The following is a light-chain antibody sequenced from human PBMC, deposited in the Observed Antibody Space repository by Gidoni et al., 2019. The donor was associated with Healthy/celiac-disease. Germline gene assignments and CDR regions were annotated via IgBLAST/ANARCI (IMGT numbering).Light chain of an antibody. Sequence: DIVMTQSPLSLPVTPGEPASISCRSSQSLLHSNGYNYLDWYLQKPGQSPQLLIYLGSNRASGVPDRFSGRGSGTDFTLKISRVEAEDVGVYYCMQALQTPLTFGGGPKVEIK. CDR1: QSLLHSNGYNY. CDR3: MQALQTPLT. J-gene: IGKJ4*01. CDR2: LGS. V-gene: IGKV2-28*01.